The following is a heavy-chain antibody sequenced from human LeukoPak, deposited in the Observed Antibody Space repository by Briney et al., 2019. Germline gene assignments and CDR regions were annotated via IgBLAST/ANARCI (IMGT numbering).Heavy chain of an antibody. CDR3: ARGGKVGPLGHWFDP. CDR2: IYYSGST. Sequence: SETLSLTCTVSGGSISSSSYYWGWIRQPPGKGLEWIGSIYYSGSTYYDPSLKSRVTISVDTSKNQFSLKLSSVTAADTAVYYCARGGKVGPLGHWFDPWGQGTLVTVSS. D-gene: IGHD1-26*01. J-gene: IGHJ5*02. V-gene: IGHV4-39*07. CDR1: GGSISSSSYY.